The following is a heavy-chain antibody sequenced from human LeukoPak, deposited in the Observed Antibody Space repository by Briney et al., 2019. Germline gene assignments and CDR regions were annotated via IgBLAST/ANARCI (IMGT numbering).Heavy chain of an antibody. D-gene: IGHD2-15*01. V-gene: IGHV3-30*02. Sequence: HPGGSLRLSCTGSGFTFRSYGMHWLRQAPGKGLEWVAYTRDDASKTWYGGSVKGRFTISRDNSKNTLYLHMNSVRGEDTAMYYCANGDCRGGRCSPGAHWGQGTLVTVSS. CDR3: ANGDCRGGRCSPGAH. J-gene: IGHJ4*02. CDR2: TRDDASKT. CDR1: GFTFRSYG.